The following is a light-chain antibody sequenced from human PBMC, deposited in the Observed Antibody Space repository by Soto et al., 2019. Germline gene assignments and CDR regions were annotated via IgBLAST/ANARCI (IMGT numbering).Light chain of an antibody. CDR2: AAS. V-gene: IGKV1-39*01. Sequence: IHMTHAPSSLSASVGDRVTISFRASQRIGTYLNWYQQKPGKAPNLLIYAASSLQGGVPSRFSGSGSGTDFTLTISSLQPEDFATYYCQHADSFPLITFGQGTRLEIK. CDR3: QHADSFPLIT. J-gene: IGKJ5*01. CDR1: QRIGTY.